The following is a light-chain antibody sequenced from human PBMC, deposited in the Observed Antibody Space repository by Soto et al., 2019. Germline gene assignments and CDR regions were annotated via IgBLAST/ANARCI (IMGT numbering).Light chain of an antibody. CDR1: SRDVGGSNY. V-gene: IGLV2-14*01. J-gene: IGLJ1*01. CDR2: EVN. CDR3: SSYISSNTLEV. Sequence: QSALVQPASVSGSPGQSITISCTGTSRDVGGSNYVSWYQHHPHRAPKLLIYEVNYRPSGVSSRFSGPKSGNTASLTISGLQAEDEADYYCSSYISSNTLEVFGVGTKVTVL.